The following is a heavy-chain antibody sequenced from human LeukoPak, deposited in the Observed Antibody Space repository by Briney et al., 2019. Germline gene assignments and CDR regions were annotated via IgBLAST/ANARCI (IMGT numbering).Heavy chain of an antibody. D-gene: IGHD3-10*01. CDR3: ARGRLLWFGESHFY. V-gene: IGHV1-2*02. J-gene: IGHJ4*02. CDR2: INPNSGGT. Sequence: ASVKVSCKASGYTFTGYYMHWVRQAPGQGLEWMGWINPNSGGTNYAQKFQGRVTMTRDTSISTAYMELSRLRSDDTAVYYCARGRLLWFGESHFYWGQGTLVTVSS. CDR1: GYTFTGYY.